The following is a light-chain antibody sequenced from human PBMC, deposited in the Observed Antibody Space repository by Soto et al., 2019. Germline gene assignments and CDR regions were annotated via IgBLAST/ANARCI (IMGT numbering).Light chain of an antibody. Sequence: QSALTQPRSVSGSPGQSVTISCTGTSNDVGGYNYVSWYQQPPGKAPKLMIYDVNNRPSGVSDRFSGSKSGNTASLTISGLQAEDEADYYCCSYAGSYSGVFVGGTKLTVL. J-gene: IGLJ3*02. CDR2: DVN. CDR1: SNDVGGYNY. CDR3: CSYAGSYSGV. V-gene: IGLV2-11*01.